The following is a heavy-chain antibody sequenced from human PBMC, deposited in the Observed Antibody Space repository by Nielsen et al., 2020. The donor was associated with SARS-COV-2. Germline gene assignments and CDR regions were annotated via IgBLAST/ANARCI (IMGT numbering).Heavy chain of an antibody. Sequence: ESLKISCAVYGGSFSGYYWSWIRQPPGKGLEWIGEINHTGSTNYNPSLKSRVTISVDTSKNQFSLKLSSVTAADTAVYYCARVDSGSYNVYMIYWGQGTLVTVSS. CDR3: ARVDSGSYNVYMIY. CDR1: GGSFSGYY. D-gene: IGHD1-26*01. CDR2: INHTGST. J-gene: IGHJ4*02. V-gene: IGHV4-34*01.